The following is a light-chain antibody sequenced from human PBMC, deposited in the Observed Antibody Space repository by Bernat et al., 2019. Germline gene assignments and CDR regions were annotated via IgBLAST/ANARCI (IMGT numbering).Light chain of an antibody. Sequence: QSVLTQPPSASGTPGQRVTISCSGSSPNIGSNTVNWYQQLPGTAPRLLMYSDNQRPSGVPDRFSGSKSGTSASLAISGLQSEDEADYYCAAWDNSLNGYWVFGGGTKLTVL. V-gene: IGLV1-44*01. CDR1: SPNIGSNT. CDR2: SDN. J-gene: IGLJ3*02. CDR3: AAWDNSLNGYWV.